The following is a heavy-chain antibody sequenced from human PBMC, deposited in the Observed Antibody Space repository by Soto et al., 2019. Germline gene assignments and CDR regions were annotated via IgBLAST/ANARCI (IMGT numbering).Heavy chain of an antibody. J-gene: IGHJ5*02. CDR2: IWSDGNSE. D-gene: IGHD3-22*01. V-gene: IGHV3-33*01. CDR3: ARVVSLYDSSGYYRCIDP. Sequence: PGGSLRLSCAASGFSFSSYGMHWVRQAPGKGLEWVAVIWSDGNSEYSADSVKGRFTISRDNSKNTLYLKMNSLRAEDTAVYYCARVVSLYDSSGYYRCIDPWGQGTLVTVSS. CDR1: GFSFSSYG.